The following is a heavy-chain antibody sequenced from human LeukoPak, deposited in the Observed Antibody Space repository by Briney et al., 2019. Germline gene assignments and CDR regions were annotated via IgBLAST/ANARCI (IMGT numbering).Heavy chain of an antibody. V-gene: IGHV4-34*01. Sequence: PSETLSLTCAVYGGSFSGYYWSWIRQPPGKGLEWIGEINHSGSTNYNPSLKSRVTISVDTSKNQLSLKLSSVTAADTAVYYCARIVVVTGVDYWGQGTLVTVSS. CDR3: ARIVVVTGVDY. CDR1: GGSFSGYY. J-gene: IGHJ4*02. CDR2: INHSGST. D-gene: IGHD3-22*01.